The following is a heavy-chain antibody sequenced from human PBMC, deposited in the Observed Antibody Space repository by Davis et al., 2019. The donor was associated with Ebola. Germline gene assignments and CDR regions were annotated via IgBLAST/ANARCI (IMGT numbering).Heavy chain of an antibody. CDR1: GFSLSTSGMC. V-gene: IGHV2-70*12. Sequence: SGPTLVKPTPTLTLTCTFSGFSLSTSGMCVSWIRQPPGKALEWLARIDWDDDKYYSTSLKSRLTITKDTSKNQVVLTMTNMDPVDTATYYCAHTWFRELFNYFDYWGQGTLVTVSS. J-gene: IGHJ4*02. CDR2: IDWDDDK. CDR3: AHTWFRELFNYFDY. D-gene: IGHD3-10*01.